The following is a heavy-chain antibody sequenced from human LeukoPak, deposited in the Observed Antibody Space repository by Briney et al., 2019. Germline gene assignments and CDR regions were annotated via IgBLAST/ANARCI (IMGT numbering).Heavy chain of an antibody. CDR3: ATREAVAGTSIWAFDI. J-gene: IGHJ3*02. CDR1: GGSISSYY. D-gene: IGHD6-19*01. Sequence: PSETLSLTCTVSGGSISSYYWSWIRQPAGKGLEWIGYIYYSGSTNYNPSLKSRVTISVDTSKNQFSLKLSSVTAADTAVYYCATREAVAGTSIWAFDIWGQGTMVTVSS. V-gene: IGHV4-59*08. CDR2: IYYSGST.